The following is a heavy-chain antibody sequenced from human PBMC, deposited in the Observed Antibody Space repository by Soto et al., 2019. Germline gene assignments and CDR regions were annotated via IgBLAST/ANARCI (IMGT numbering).Heavy chain of an antibody. V-gene: IGHV1-2*02. D-gene: IGHD2-15*01. J-gene: IGHJ4*02. CDR1: GYTFTGYY. CDR2: INPNSGGT. Sequence: ASVKVSFKASGYTFTGYYMHWVRQAPGQGLEWMGWINPNSGGTNYAQKFQGRVTMTRDTSISTAYMELSRLRSDDTAVYYCARDENIVVVVAATPGGYWGQGTLVTVS. CDR3: ARDENIVVVVAATPGGY.